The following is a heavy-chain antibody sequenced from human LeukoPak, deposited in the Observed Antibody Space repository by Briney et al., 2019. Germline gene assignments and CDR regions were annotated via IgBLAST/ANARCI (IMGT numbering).Heavy chain of an antibody. Sequence: QPGGSLRLSCAASGFTVSSHYMAWVRQAPGRGLEWVSFIYSDGNTDYADSVRGRFTISRHKSNNTLCLQMSSLIAEDTAVYYCARGQWRSGPTYYFDWWGQGTLATVSS. CDR2: IYSDGNT. CDR1: GFTVSSHY. CDR3: ARGQWRSGPTYYFDW. D-gene: IGHD2-8*01. V-gene: IGHV3-53*04. J-gene: IGHJ4*02.